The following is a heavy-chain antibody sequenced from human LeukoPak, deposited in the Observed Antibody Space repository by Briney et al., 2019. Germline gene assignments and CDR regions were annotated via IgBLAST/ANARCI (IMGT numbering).Heavy chain of an antibody. Sequence: SETLSLTCTVSGGSISSSSYYWVWIRQPPGKGLEWIGSIYHSGSTYYNPSLKSRVTISVDTSKNQFSLKLSSVTAADTAVYYCARDDYYGSGSYYNGGFDYWGQGTLVTVSS. J-gene: IGHJ4*02. CDR3: ARDDYYGSGSYYNGGFDY. CDR1: GGSISSSSYY. V-gene: IGHV4-39*07. CDR2: IYHSGST. D-gene: IGHD3-10*01.